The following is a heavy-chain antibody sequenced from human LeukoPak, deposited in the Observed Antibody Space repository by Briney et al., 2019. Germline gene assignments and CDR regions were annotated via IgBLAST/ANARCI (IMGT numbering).Heavy chain of an antibody. CDR1: GGSISSYY. D-gene: IGHD2-2*01. J-gene: IGHJ4*02. CDR2: IYTSGST. CDR3: ARKPDAPTNPLPMPKD. Sequence: SETLSLTCTVSGGSISSYYWSWIRQPAGKGLEWIGRIYTSGSTNYNPSLKSRVTMSVDTSKNQFSLKLSSVTAADTAVYYCARKPDAPTNPLPMPKDRGQGTLVTVSS. V-gene: IGHV4-4*07.